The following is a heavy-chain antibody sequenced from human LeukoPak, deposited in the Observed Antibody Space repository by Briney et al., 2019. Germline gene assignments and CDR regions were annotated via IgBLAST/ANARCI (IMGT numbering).Heavy chain of an antibody. D-gene: IGHD3-16*01. J-gene: IGHJ6*03. CDR2: ISSSGSTI. Sequence: GGSLRLSCAASGFTFSNYEMNWVRQAPGKGLEWVSYISSSGSTIYYADSVKGRFTISRDNAKNSLYLQMNSLRAEDTAVYYCARDGSDYVWGSFYYYYMDVWGKGTTVTISS. V-gene: IGHV3-48*03. CDR3: ARDGSDYVWGSFYYYYMDV. CDR1: GFTFSNYE.